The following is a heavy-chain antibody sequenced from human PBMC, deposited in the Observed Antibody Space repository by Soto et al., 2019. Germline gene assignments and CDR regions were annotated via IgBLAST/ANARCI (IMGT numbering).Heavy chain of an antibody. Sequence: QVQLVQSGAEVKKPGSSVKVSCKASGGTFSSYAISWVRQAPGQGLEWMGGIIPIFGTANYAQKFQGRVTSTGDEATSTAYMELSSLRSEDPAVYYCARAGYCRGGSCPGDWFDPWGQGTLVTVSS. CDR2: IIPIFGTA. D-gene: IGHD2-15*01. CDR3: ARAGYCRGGSCPGDWFDP. J-gene: IGHJ5*02. V-gene: IGHV1-69*12. CDR1: GGTFSSYA.